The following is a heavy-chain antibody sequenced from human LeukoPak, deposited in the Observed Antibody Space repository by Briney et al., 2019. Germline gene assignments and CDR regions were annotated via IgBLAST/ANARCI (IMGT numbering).Heavy chain of an antibody. D-gene: IGHD3-10*01. V-gene: IGHV4-34*01. CDR2: INHSGST. J-gene: IGHJ1*01. Sequence: SETLSLTCAVYGGSFSGYYWSWIRQSPGKGLEWIGEINHSGSTNYNPSLKSRVTISVDTSKNQFSLKLSSVTAADTAVYYCARLVVGPKARYFQHWGQGTLVTVSS. CDR3: ARLVVGPKARYFQH. CDR1: GGSFSGYY.